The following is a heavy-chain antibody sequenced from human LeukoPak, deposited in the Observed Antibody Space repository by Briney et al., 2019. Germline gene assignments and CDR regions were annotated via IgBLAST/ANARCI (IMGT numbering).Heavy chain of an antibody. Sequence: GASVKVSCKASGYTFTGYYMHWVRQAPGQGLEWMGRINPNSGGTNYAQKFQGRVTMTRDTSISTAYMELSRLRSDDTAVYYCARTMATIKEWFDPWGQGTLVTVSS. V-gene: IGHV1-2*06. CDR3: ARTMATIKEWFDP. CDR1: GYTFTGYY. D-gene: IGHD5-24*01. CDR2: INPNSGGT. J-gene: IGHJ5*02.